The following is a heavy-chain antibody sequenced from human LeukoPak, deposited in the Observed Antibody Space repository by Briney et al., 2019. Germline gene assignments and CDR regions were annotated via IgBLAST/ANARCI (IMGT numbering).Heavy chain of an antibody. V-gene: IGHV4-59*01. Sequence: SETLSLTCTVSGGSISSYYWSWIRQPPGKGLEWIGYIYYSGSTNYNPSLKSRVTISVNTSKNQFSLKLSSVTAADTAVYYCARGLLDGYTHPAAFDIWGQGTMVTVSS. CDR1: GGSISSYY. CDR3: ARGLLDGYTHPAAFDI. CDR2: IYYSGST. J-gene: IGHJ3*02. D-gene: IGHD5-24*01.